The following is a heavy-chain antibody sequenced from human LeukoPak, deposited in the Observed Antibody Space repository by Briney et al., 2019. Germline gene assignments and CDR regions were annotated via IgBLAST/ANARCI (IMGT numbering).Heavy chain of an antibody. Sequence: PSETLSLTCTVSGGSISSYYWSWIRQPPGKGREWVGYIYYSGRTNYNPSLKRRATISVGTAQNQFSLKLSSVTAADTAVYYCATDADHYDFWSGYSHYYYYTDVWGKGTTVTVSS. CDR1: GGSISSYY. D-gene: IGHD3-3*01. J-gene: IGHJ6*03. CDR3: ATDADHYDFWSGYSHYYYYTDV. V-gene: IGHV4-59*01. CDR2: IYYSGRT.